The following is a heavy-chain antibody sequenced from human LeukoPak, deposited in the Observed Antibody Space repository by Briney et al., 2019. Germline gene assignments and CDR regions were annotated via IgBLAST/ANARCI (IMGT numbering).Heavy chain of an antibody. Sequence: GGSLRLSCAASGFTFSSYSMNWVRQAPGKGLEWVSSISSSSSYMYYADSVKGRFTISRDNAKNSLYLQMNSLRAEDTAVYYCARDSTAYYSDSSGSTPRGYWGQGTLVTVSS. CDR1: GFTFSSYS. J-gene: IGHJ4*02. CDR3: ARDSTAYYSDSSGSTPRGY. V-gene: IGHV3-21*01. D-gene: IGHD3-22*01. CDR2: ISSSSSYM.